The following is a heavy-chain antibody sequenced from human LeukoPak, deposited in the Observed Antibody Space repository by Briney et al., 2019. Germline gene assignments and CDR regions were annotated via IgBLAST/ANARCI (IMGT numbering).Heavy chain of an antibody. V-gene: IGHV3-7*03. CDR2: IKQDGSKK. D-gene: IGHD3-10*01. CDR1: GFPFSSYW. CDR3: AKDIGYYGSSGRSSFDY. J-gene: IGHJ4*02. Sequence: GGSLRLSCVASGFPFSSYWMTWVRQAPGKGLEWVANIKQDGSKKSYVDSVKGRFTISRDNAKNSLFLQMISLRPEDTALYYCAKDIGYYGSSGRSSFDYWGQGTLVTVSS.